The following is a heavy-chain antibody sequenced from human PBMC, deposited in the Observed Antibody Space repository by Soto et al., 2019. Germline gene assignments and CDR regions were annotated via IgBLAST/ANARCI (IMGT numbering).Heavy chain of an antibody. Sequence: GGSVRLSCAASGFTFSSYAMSWVRQAPGKGLEWVSAISGSGGSTYYADSVKGRFTISRDNSKNTLYLQMNSLRAEDTAVYYCANYVGMYGSGSYYKGHRAFDIWGQGTMVTVSS. J-gene: IGHJ3*02. CDR3: ANYVGMYGSGSYYKGHRAFDI. D-gene: IGHD3-10*01. V-gene: IGHV3-23*01. CDR1: GFTFSSYA. CDR2: ISGSGGST.